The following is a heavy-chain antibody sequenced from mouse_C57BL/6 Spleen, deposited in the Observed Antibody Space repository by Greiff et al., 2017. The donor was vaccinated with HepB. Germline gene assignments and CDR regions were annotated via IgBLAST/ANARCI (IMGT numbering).Heavy chain of an antibody. CDR1: GFTFSDYY. V-gene: IGHV5-16*01. J-gene: IGHJ1*03. CDR3: ARERFTRGYFDV. CDR2: INYDGSST. Sequence: EVQVVESEGGLVQPGSSMKLSCTASGFTFSDYYMAWVRQVPEKGLEWVANINYDGSSTYYLDSLKSRFIISRDNAKNILYLQMSSLKSEDTATYYCARERFTRGYFDVWGTGTTVTVSS.